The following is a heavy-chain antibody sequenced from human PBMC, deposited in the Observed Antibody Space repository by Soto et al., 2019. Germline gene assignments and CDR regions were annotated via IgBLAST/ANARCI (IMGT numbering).Heavy chain of an antibody. CDR3: ATASPSEYYDFWSGPYYFEY. Sequence: ASVKVSCKVSGYTLTELSMHWERQAPGKGLEWLGGFDPEDGETIYAQKFQGRVTMTEDTSTDTAYMELSSLRSEDTAVYYCATASPSEYYDFWSGPYYFEYWGQGTLVTVSS. CDR2: FDPEDGET. J-gene: IGHJ4*02. V-gene: IGHV1-24*01. CDR1: GYTLTELS. D-gene: IGHD3-3*01.